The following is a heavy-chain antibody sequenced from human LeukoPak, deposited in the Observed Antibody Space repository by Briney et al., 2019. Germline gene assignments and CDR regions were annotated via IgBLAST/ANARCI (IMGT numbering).Heavy chain of an antibody. CDR3: ARDRGGSSGFYYFDY. V-gene: IGHV4-30-2*01. CDR2: IYHSGST. CDR1: GGSISSGGYY. D-gene: IGHD6-19*01. Sequence: SETLSLTCTVSGGSISSGGYYWSWIRQPPGKGLEWIGYIYHSGSTYYNPSLKSRVTISVDRSKNQSSLKLSSVTAADTAVYYCARDRGGSSGFYYFDYWGQGTLVTVSS. J-gene: IGHJ4*02.